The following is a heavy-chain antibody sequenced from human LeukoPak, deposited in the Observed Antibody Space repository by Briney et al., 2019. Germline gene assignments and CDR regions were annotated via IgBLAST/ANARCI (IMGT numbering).Heavy chain of an antibody. CDR2: SGSAVGT. CDR3: AKSRLGGINCGFDI. Sequence: ETLSLTCTVSGGSISSYYWSWIRQPPGKGLEWVSASGSAVGTFYADSVKGRFTISRDNSKNMPYLQMNSLRAEDTAIYYCAKSRLGGINCGFDIWGQGRMVTVSS. V-gene: IGHV3-53*01. CDR1: GGSISSYY. J-gene: IGHJ3*02. D-gene: IGHD2-21*01.